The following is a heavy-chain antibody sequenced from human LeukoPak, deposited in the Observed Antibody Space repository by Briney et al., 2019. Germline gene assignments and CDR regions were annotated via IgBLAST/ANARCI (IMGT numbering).Heavy chain of an antibody. CDR1: GFTLSTYW. J-gene: IGHJ4*02. CDR2: IKQDGSEK. Sequence: GGSLRLSCAASGFTLSTYWTSWVRQAPGKGLEWVANIKQDGSEKYYVDSLKGRFTLSRDNAKNSLYLQMNSLRAEDTAVYYCARDYGSGSYYNVGYWGQGTLVTVSS. D-gene: IGHD3-10*01. CDR3: ARDYGSGSYYNVGY. V-gene: IGHV3-7*03.